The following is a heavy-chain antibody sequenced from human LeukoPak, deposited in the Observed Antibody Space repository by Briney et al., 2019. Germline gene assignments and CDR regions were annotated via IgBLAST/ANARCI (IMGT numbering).Heavy chain of an antibody. J-gene: IGHJ4*02. CDR3: ARGGRSGGDV. CDR1: GGSICSYY. Sequence: SETLSLTCTVSGGSICSYYWSWIRQPPGKGLEWIGYIYYSGSTNYNPSLKSRVTISVDTSKNQFSLKLSSVTAADTAVYYCARGGRSGGDVWGQGTLVTVSS. CDR2: IYYSGST. D-gene: IGHD2-15*01. V-gene: IGHV4-59*01.